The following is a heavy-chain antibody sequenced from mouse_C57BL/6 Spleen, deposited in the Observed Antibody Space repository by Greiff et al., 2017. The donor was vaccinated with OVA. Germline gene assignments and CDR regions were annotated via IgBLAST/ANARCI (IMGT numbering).Heavy chain of an antibody. Sequence: QVQLQQSGAELVKPGASVKISCKASGYAFSSYWMNWVKQRPGKGLEWIGQIYPGDGDTNYNGKFKGKATLTADKSSSTAYMQLSSLTSEDSAVYFCARWGSNYVYWYFDVWGTGTTVTVSS. J-gene: IGHJ1*03. V-gene: IGHV1-80*01. CDR1: GYAFSSYW. CDR3: ARWGSNYVYWYFDV. D-gene: IGHD2-5*01. CDR2: IYPGDGDT.